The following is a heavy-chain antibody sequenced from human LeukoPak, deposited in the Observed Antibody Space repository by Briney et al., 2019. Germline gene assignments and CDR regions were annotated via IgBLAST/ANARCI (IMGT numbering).Heavy chain of an antibody. Sequence: GRSLRLSCAASGFTFDDYAMHWVRQAPGKGLEWVSGISWNSGSIGYADSVKGRFTISRDNVKNSLYLQMNSLRAEDMALYYCAKESSSGYYFDYWGQGTLVTVSS. CDR2: ISWNSGSI. V-gene: IGHV3-9*03. J-gene: IGHJ4*02. D-gene: IGHD6-19*01. CDR3: AKESSSGYYFDY. CDR1: GFTFDDYA.